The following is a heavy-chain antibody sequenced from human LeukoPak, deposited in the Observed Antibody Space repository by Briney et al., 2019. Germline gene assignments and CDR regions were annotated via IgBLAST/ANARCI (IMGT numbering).Heavy chain of an antibody. CDR3: AKVMAVAARCGNIDC. V-gene: IGHV3-23*01. Sequence: GGSLRLSCAASGFTFSSNAMNWVRQAQGQGLEWVSVISGSGGSTYYADSVKGRFTISRDKSKNTVYVQMNSLRAEDTAIYYCAKVMAVAARCGNIDCWGQGTLVTVSS. D-gene: IGHD6-19*01. J-gene: IGHJ4*02. CDR2: ISGSGGST. CDR1: GFTFSSNA.